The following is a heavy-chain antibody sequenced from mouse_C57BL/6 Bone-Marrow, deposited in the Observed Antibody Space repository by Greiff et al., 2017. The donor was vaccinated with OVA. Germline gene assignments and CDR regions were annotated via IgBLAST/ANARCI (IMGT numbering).Heavy chain of an antibody. D-gene: IGHD3-2*02. J-gene: IGHJ3*01. CDR2: IDPSDSYT. CDR1: GYTFTSYW. V-gene: IGHV1-69*01. Sequence: QVQLKQPGAELVMPGASVKLSCKASGYTFTSYWLHWVKQRPGQGLEWIGEIDPSDSYTNYNQKFKGKSTLTVDKSSSTAYMQLSSLTSEDSAVYYCARDSSGYSAWFAYWGQGTLVTVSA. CDR3: ARDSSGYSAWFAY.